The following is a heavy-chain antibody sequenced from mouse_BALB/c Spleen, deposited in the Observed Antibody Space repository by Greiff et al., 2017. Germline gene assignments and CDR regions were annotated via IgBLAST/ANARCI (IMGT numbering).Heavy chain of an antibody. J-gene: IGHJ3*01. CDR1: GFDFSRYW. Sequence: DVKLVKSGGGLVQPGGSLKLSCAASGFDFSRYWMSWVRQAPGKGLEWIGEINPDSSTINYTPSLKDKFIISRDNAKNTLYLQMSKVRSEDTALYYCARREDYGNYGFAYWGQGTLVTVSA. CDR2: INPDSSTI. CDR3: ARREDYGNYGFAY. D-gene: IGHD2-1*01. V-gene: IGHV4-1*02.